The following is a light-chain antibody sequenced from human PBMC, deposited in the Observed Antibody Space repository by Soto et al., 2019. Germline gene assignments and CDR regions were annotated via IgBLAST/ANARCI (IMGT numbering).Light chain of an antibody. CDR3: QQYNSYSPWT. Sequence: DIQMTQSPSTLSASVGDRVTITCRASQSISSWLAWYQQKPGKAPKLLIYKASSLESGVPSSFSGSGSGTEFNFTISSLQPDDFATYYDQQYNSYSPWTFGQGTKVEIK. CDR2: KAS. J-gene: IGKJ1*01. V-gene: IGKV1-5*03. CDR1: QSISSW.